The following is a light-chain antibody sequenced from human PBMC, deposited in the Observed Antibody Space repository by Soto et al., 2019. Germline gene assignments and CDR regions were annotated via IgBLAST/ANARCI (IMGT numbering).Light chain of an antibody. V-gene: IGLV2-14*01. CDR1: SSDVGAYNY. J-gene: IGLJ7*01. CDR2: EVT. CDR3: SSYTSSTTAV. Sequence: QSALTQPASVSGSPGQSITIFCTGTSSDVGAYNYVSWYQQHPGKAPKLLIFEVTNRPSGVSNRFSGSKSGNTASLTISGLQAEDEADHYCSSYTSSTTAVFGGGTQLTVL.